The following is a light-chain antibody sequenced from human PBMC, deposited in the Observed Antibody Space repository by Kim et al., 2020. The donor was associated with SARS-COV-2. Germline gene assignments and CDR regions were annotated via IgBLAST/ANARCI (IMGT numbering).Light chain of an antibody. V-gene: IGLV3-21*04. CDR3: QVWDSSSDHRVV. Sequence: PGRTARITCGGKSIGSKSVHWYRQMPGQAPVLVISYDSDRPSGIPERFSGSNSGNTATLTISRVEAGDEADYYCQVWDSSSDHRVVFGGGTQLTVL. CDR1: SIGSKS. CDR2: YDS. J-gene: IGLJ2*01.